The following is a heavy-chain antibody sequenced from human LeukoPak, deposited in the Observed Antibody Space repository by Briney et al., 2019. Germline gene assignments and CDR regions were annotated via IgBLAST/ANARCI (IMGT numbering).Heavy chain of an antibody. V-gene: IGHV3-48*03. D-gene: IGHD1-26*01. Sequence: GGSLRLSCAASGFTFSSYEMNWVRQAPGKGLEWVSYISSSGSTIYYADSVEGRFTISRDNAKNSLYLQMNSLRAEDTAVYYCARDWSWSGSYSYNYWGQGTLVTVSS. CDR3: ARDWSWSGSYSYNY. CDR1: GFTFSSYE. CDR2: ISSSGSTI. J-gene: IGHJ4*02.